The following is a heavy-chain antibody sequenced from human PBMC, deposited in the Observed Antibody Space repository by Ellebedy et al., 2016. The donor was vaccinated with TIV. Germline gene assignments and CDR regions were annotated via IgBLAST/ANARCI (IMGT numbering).Heavy chain of an antibody. J-gene: IGHJ2*01. CDR2: VFYRGST. Sequence: SETLSLTCTVSGGSISSYYWSWIRQPPGKGLELIGYVFYRGSTNYNPSLKSRVTISLGTSRNQFSLRLRSVTAADTAIYYCARNIVITPAQGTTGETYWYVDLWGRGTRVTVSS. CDR1: GGSISSYY. D-gene: IGHD3-3*01. CDR3: ARNIVITPAQGTTGETYWYVDL. V-gene: IGHV4-59*08.